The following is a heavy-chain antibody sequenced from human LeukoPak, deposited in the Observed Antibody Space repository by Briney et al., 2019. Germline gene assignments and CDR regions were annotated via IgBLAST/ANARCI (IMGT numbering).Heavy chain of an antibody. J-gene: IGHJ3*02. CDR3: ARERTSGDYDGFDI. CDR2: ISSSGSTI. D-gene: IGHD4-17*01. V-gene: IGHV3-48*03. Sequence: GGSLRLSCAASGFTFSSYEMNWVRQAPGKGLEWVSYISSSGSTIYYADSVKGRFTISRDNAKNTLYLQMNSLRAEDTAVYYCARERTSGDYDGFDIWGQGTMVTVSS. CDR1: GFTFSSYE.